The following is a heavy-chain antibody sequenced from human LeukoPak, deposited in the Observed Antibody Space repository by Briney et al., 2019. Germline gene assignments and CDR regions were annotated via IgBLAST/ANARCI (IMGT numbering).Heavy chain of an antibody. V-gene: IGHV4-31*03. CDR2: IYYSGST. CDR1: GGSISSGGYY. Sequence: PSETLSLTCTVSGGSISSGGYYWSWIRQHPGKGLEWIGYIYYSGSTYYNPSLKSRVTISVDTSKNQSSLKLSSVTAADTAVYYCARGRGYCSGGSCYSAAFDIWGQGTMVTVSS. CDR3: ARGRGYCSGGSCYSAAFDI. D-gene: IGHD2-15*01. J-gene: IGHJ3*02.